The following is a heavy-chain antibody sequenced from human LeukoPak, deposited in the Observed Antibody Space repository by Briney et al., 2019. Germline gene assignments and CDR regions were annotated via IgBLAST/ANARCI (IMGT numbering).Heavy chain of an antibody. J-gene: IGHJ2*01. CDR3: ARDAAARSDL. CDR1: GGSISGHH. V-gene: IGHV4-59*11. D-gene: IGHD6-25*01. Sequence: SETLSLTCTVSGGSISGHHWSWIRQPPGKELEWIGYIYYNGGTEYNPSLKSRVTISVDTSKNQFSLHLNSVTAADTAMYYCARDAAARSDLWGRGTLVTVSS. CDR2: IYYNGGT.